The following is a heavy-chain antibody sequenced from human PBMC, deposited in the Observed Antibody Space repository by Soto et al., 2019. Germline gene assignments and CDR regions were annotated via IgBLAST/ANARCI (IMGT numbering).Heavy chain of an antibody. V-gene: IGHV3-48*02. Sequence: EVQLVESGGGLVQPGGSLRLSCAASGFTFSSYSMNWVRQAPGKGLEWVSYISSSSSTIYYADSVKGRFTISRDNAKNSLYLQMNSLRDEDTAVYYCARRVTMIVGGDAFDIWGQGTMVTVSS. CDR1: GFTFSSYS. CDR3: ARRVTMIVGGDAFDI. D-gene: IGHD3-22*01. J-gene: IGHJ3*02. CDR2: ISSSSSTI.